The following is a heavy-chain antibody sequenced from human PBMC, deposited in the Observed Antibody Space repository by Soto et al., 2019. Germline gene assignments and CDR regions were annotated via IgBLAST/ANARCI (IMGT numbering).Heavy chain of an antibody. V-gene: IGHV3-23*01. CDR3: AKGFGFTTREGFDY. CDR2: ITGSGDST. CDR1: GFTFSSYA. J-gene: IGHJ4*02. Sequence: EVQLLESGGGLVQPGGSLRLSCAASGFTFSSYAMSWVRQAPGKGLEWVSAITGSGDSTYYADSVKGRFTVSRDNSKNKLYLQMNSLRAEDTAVYYCAKGFGFTTREGFDYWGLGPLVTVSS. D-gene: IGHD3-10*01.